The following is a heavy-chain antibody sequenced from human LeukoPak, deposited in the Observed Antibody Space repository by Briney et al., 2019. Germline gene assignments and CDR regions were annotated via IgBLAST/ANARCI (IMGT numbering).Heavy chain of an antibody. CDR1: GFTFSTYT. CDR2: INGRSNYI. J-gene: IGHJ4*02. CDR3: AREDGIVGATSFFDY. D-gene: IGHD1-26*01. V-gene: IGHV3-21*01. Sequence: GGSLRLSCAASGFTFSTYTMNWVRQAPGKGLEWVSSINGRSNYIYYADSVKGRFTISRDNARNSLYLQLNGLRAEDSALYYCAREDGIVGATSFFDYWGQGTLVTVSS.